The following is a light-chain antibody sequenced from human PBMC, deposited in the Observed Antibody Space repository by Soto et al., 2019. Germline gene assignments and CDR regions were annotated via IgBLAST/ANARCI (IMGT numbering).Light chain of an antibody. CDR1: QSIGDS. CDR3: QHYNSYSEA. V-gene: IGKV1-5*01. CDR2: DVS. J-gene: IGKJ1*01. Sequence: IQGTGSPSTLSASVGDRVTITCRASQSIGDSLAWYQQKPGKAPYLLISDVSSLERGVPSRFSGSGSGTEFTLTISSLQPDDFATYSCQHYNSYSEAFGQGTKVDIK.